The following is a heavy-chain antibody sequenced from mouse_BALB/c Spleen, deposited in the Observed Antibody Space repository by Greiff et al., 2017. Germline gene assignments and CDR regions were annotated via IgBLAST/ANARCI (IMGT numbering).Heavy chain of an antibody. CDR2: ISNGGGST. V-gene: IGHV5-12-2*01. CDR3: ARHDGYYSCFAY. CDR1: GFTFSSYT. D-gene: IGHD2-3*01. J-gene: IGHJ3*01. Sequence: EVQLVESGGGLVQPGGSLKLSCAASGFTFSSYTMSWVRQTPEKRLEWVAYISNGGGSTYYPDTVKGRFTISRDNAKNTLYLQMSSLKSEDTAMYYCARHDGYYSCFAYWGQGTLVTVSA.